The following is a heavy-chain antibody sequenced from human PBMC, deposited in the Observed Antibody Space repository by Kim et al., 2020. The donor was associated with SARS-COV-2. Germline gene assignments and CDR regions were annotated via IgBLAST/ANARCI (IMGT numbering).Heavy chain of an antibody. CDR2: INWNGGST. CDR1: GFTFGDYV. Sequence: GGSLRLSCAASGFTFGDYVMTWVRQAPGKGLEWVSGINWNGGSTGYADSVKGRFTISRDNAKNSLYLQMNSLRAEDTALYYCARGRKQWLTYYYYYGMGVWGQGTTVTVSS. J-gene: IGHJ6*02. V-gene: IGHV3-20*04. CDR3: ARGRKQWLTYYYYYGMGV. D-gene: IGHD6-19*01.